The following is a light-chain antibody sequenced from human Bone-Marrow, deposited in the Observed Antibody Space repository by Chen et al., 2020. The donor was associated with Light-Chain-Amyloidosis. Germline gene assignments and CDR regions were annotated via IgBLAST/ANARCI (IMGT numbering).Light chain of an antibody. CDR2: EDN. CDR1: SGSIASNY. Sequence: NFMLTQPHSVSESPGKTVTISCPRSSGSIASNYVQWYQQRPGSAPTTVIYEDNQRPSGVPDRFSGSIDSSSNSASLTISGLKTEDEADYYCQSYDSSNRWVFGGGTKLTVL. J-gene: IGLJ3*02. CDR3: QSYDSSNRWV. V-gene: IGLV6-57*03.